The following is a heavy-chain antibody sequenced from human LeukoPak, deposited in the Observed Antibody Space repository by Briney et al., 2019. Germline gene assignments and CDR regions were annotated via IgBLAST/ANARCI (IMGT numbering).Heavy chain of an antibody. D-gene: IGHD1-26*01. CDR3: ARVRYSGSYNAPFDY. V-gene: IGHV1-8*01. CDR2: MNPNSGNT. J-gene: IGHJ4*02. CDR1: GYTFTSYD. Sequence: AASVTVSCKASGYTFTSYDINWVRQATGQGLEWMGWMNPNSGNTGYAQKFQGRVTVTRNTSISTAYMELSSLRSEDTAVYYCARVRYSGSYNAPFDYWGQGTLVTVSS.